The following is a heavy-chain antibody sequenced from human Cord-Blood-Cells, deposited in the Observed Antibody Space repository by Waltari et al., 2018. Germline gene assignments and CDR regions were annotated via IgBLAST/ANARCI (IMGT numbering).Heavy chain of an antibody. V-gene: IGHV3-30*18. D-gene: IGHD1-26*01. Sequence: QVQLVESGGGVVQPRRSLRLSCAASGFTFSSYGMHWVRQAPGKGLEWVAVISYDGSNKYYADSVKGRFTISRDNSKNTLYLQMNSLRAEDTAVYYCAKGFGTGWELDYWGQGTLVTVSS. CDR1: GFTFSSYG. CDR3: AKGFGTGWELDY. CDR2: ISYDGSNK. J-gene: IGHJ4*02.